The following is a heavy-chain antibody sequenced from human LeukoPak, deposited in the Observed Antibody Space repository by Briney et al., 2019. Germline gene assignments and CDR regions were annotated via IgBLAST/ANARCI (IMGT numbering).Heavy chain of an antibody. D-gene: IGHD3-10*01. CDR3: AGGSSPHYYGSGSYRWEP. CDR2: INHSGST. CDR1: GGSFSGYY. V-gene: IGHV4-34*01. J-gene: IGHJ3*01. Sequence: PSETLSLTCADYGGSFSGYYWSWIRQPPGKGLEWIGEINHSGSTNYNPSLKSRVTISVDTSKNQFSLKLSSVTAADTAVYYCAGGSSPHYYGSGSYRWEPWGQGTMVTVSS.